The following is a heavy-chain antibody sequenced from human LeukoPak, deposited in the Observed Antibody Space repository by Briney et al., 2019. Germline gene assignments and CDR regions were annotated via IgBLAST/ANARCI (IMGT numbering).Heavy chain of an antibody. Sequence: GGSLRLSCAASGFTFSDYYMSWIRQAPGKGLEWVSYISSSGSTIYYADSVKGRFTISRDNAKNSLYLQMNSLRAEDTAVYYCARVVVPAALGYMDVWGKGTTVTVSS. CDR2: ISSSGSTI. V-gene: IGHV3-11*01. CDR1: GFTFSDYY. D-gene: IGHD2-2*01. CDR3: ARVVVPAALGYMDV. J-gene: IGHJ6*03.